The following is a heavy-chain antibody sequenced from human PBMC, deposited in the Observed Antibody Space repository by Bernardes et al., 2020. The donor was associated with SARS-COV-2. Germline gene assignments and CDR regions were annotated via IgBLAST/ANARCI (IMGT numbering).Heavy chain of an antibody. CDR1: GFTFRNHR. CDR3: ARGYSWFMY. D-gene: IGHD6-13*01. Sequence: GGSLRLSCAASGFTFRNHRMTWIRQVPGRGLEWVATIKGDGSEENYVDSVKGRFTISRDNAKNSLHLQINSLRAEDTAVYYCARGYSWFMYWGQGTQVTVSA. V-gene: IGHV3-7*01. CDR2: IKGDGSEE. J-gene: IGHJ4*02.